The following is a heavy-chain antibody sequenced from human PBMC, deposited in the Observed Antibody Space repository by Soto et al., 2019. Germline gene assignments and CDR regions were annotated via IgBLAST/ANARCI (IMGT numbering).Heavy chain of an antibody. J-gene: IGHJ4*02. CDR3: ASTALGTHFDY. CDR1: GGTFSSYT. D-gene: IGHD1-1*01. CDR2: IIPILGIA. V-gene: IGHV1-69*02. Sequence: QVQLVQSGAEVKKPGSSVKVSCKASGGTFSSYTISWVRQAPGQGLEWMGRIIPILGIANYAQKFQGRVTMTADKSTSTAYMELSSLRSEDTAVYYCASTALGTHFDYWGQGTLVTVSS.